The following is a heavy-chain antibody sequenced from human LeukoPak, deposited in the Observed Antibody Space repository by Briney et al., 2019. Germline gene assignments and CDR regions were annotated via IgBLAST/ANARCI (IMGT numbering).Heavy chain of an antibody. CDR2: INTNTGNP. CDR1: GYTFTSYA. Sequence: GASVKVSCKASGYTFTSYAMNWVRQAPGQGLEWMGWINTNTGNPTYAQGFTGRFVFSLDTSVSTAYLQISSLKAEDTAVYYCASDVLGYYDILTGYYYYMDVWGKGTTVTVSS. CDR3: ASDVLGYYDILTGYYYYMDV. D-gene: IGHD3-9*01. V-gene: IGHV7-4-1*02. J-gene: IGHJ6*03.